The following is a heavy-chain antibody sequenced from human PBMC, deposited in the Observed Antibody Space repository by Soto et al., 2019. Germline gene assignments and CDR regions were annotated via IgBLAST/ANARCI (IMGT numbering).Heavy chain of an antibody. CDR3: AREYCSGGSCYSGYFQH. J-gene: IGHJ1*01. D-gene: IGHD2-15*01. Sequence: EVQLVESGGGLVKPGGSLRLSCEASGFTFSSYSMNWVRQAPGKGLEWVSSISSSSSYIYYADSVKGRFTISRDNAKNSLYLQMNSLRAEDTAVYYCAREYCSGGSCYSGYFQHWGQGTLVTVSS. V-gene: IGHV3-21*01. CDR1: GFTFSSYS. CDR2: ISSSSSYI.